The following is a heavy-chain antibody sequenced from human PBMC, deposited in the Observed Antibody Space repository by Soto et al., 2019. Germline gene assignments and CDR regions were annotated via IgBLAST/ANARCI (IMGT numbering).Heavy chain of an antibody. CDR2: ISRSSSYI. Sequence: PGGSLRLSCAASGFTFSSYSMNWVRQAPGKGLEWVSSISRSSSYIYYADSVKGRFTISRDNAKNSLYLQMNSLRAEDTAVYYCARDLPHYYGMDVWGQGTTVTVSS. CDR3: ARDLPHYYGMDV. J-gene: IGHJ6*02. CDR1: GFTFSSYS. V-gene: IGHV3-21*01.